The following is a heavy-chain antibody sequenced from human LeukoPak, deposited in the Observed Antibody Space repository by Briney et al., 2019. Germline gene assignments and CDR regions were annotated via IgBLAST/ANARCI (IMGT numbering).Heavy chain of an antibody. Sequence: GGSLRLSCAASGFTVSSNYMSWVRQAPGKGLEWVAVISYDGSNKYYADSVKGRFTISRDNSKNTLYLQMNSLRAEDTAVYYCAKDSGDGMITFGGVIVRRFFDYWGQGTLVTVSS. J-gene: IGHJ4*02. CDR3: AKDSGDGMITFGGVIVRRFFDY. V-gene: IGHV3-30*18. D-gene: IGHD3-16*02. CDR1: GFTVSSNY. CDR2: ISYDGSNK.